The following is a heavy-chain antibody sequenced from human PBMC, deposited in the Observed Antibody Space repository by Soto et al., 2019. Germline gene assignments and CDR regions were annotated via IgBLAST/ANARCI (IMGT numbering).Heavy chain of an antibody. D-gene: IGHD2-15*01. CDR1: GYTFTDYY. V-gene: IGHV1-2*02. Sequence: ASVKVSCKASGYTFTDYYMHWVRQAPGQGLEWMGWINPNSGGTNFAQKFQGRVTMTRDTSKNQFSLKLSSVTAADTAVYYCASCARSCWNFDPWGQGTLVTVSS. CDR3: ASCARSCWNFDP. CDR2: INPNSGGT. J-gene: IGHJ5*02.